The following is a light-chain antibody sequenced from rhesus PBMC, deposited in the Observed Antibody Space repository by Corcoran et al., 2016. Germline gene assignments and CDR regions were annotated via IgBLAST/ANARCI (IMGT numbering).Light chain of an antibody. CDR1: QGISSW. CDR3: QQYSSRPFT. V-gene: IGKV1-22*01. CDR2: KAS. Sequence: DIQMTQSPSSLSASVGDTVTISCRASQGISSWLAWYQQKPGKAPKNLIYKASSLQSGVPSRFSGSGSGTDFTLTISSLQSEDFATYYCQQYSSRPFTFGPGTKLDIK. J-gene: IGKJ3*01.